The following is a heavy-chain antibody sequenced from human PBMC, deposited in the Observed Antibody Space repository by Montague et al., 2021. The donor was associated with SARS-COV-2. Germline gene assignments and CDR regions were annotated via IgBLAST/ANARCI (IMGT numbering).Heavy chain of an antibody. CDR2: IDWDDDK. J-gene: IGHJ3*02. CDR3: ARTYVPGAFDI. V-gene: IGHV2-70*11. D-gene: IGHD1-14*01. CDR1: GFSLSTSGMC. Sequence: PELVKPTQTLTLTCTFSGFSLSTSGMCVSWIRQPPGKALEWLARIDWDDDKYYSISLKTRLTISKDTSKNQVVLTMTNMDPVDTATYYCARTYVPGAFDIWGQGTMVTVSS.